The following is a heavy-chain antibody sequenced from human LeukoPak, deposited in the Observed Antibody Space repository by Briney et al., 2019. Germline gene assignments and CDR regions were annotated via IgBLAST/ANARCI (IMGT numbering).Heavy chain of an antibody. CDR2: IKEDGGEK. V-gene: IGHV3-7*02. CDR1: GFIFSTYW. J-gene: IGHJ4*02. CDR3: NGGRAADY. D-gene: IGHD3-16*01. Sequence: GGSLRLSCAASGFIFSTYWMSWVRQAPGKGLEWVANIKEDGGEKYYVDSVKGRFTMSRDNAKNSLYLQMNSLRAEDTAVYFCNGGRAADYRGQGTLVTVSS.